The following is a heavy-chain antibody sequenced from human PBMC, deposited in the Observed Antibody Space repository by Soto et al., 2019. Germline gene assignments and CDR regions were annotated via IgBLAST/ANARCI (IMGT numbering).Heavy chain of an antibody. J-gene: IGHJ4*02. CDR1: GISMRSYY. CDR3: AREYAFSSDY. D-gene: IGHD2-2*01. Sequence: SETLSLTCSVSGISMRSYYWSWIRQPPGKGLEWIGYIHDSGITDYNPSLKSRATISIDTFRNQISLNLHSVTAADTAVYYCAREYAFSSDYWGQGTVVTVS. V-gene: IGHV4-59*01. CDR2: IHDSGIT.